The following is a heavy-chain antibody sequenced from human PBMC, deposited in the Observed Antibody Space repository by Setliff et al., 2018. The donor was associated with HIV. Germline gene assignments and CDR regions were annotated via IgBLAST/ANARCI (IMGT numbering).Heavy chain of an antibody. CDR1: GGSISSGSYY. J-gene: IGHJ4*02. CDR2: IHTSGST. CDR3: ARSQPDTIFGVVTFDF. Sequence: PSETLSLTCTVSGGSISSGSYYWSWIRQPAGKGLEWIGHIHTSGSTKYNPSLKSRVTISLDTSKNQLSLRLTSMTAADTAVYYCARSQPDTIFGVVTFDFWGQGQMVTVSS. D-gene: IGHD3-3*01. V-gene: IGHV4-61*09.